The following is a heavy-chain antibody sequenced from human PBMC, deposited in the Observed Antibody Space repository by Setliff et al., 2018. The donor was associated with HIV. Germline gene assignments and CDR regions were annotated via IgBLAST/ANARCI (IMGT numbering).Heavy chain of an antibody. CDR2: IQHSGRI. J-gene: IGHJ6*03. Sequence: PSETLSLTCAVYGGSFSDYYWTWIRQSPGKGLEWIGEIQHSGRINYNPSLRSRVTTSVDTSKNQFSLRLRSVTAADTAVYYCARVSCSSWYSIPRYYYYSMDVWGNGTTVTVSS. CDR3: ARVSCSSWYSIPRYYYYSMDV. D-gene: IGHD6-13*01. CDR1: GGSFSDYY. V-gene: IGHV4-34*01.